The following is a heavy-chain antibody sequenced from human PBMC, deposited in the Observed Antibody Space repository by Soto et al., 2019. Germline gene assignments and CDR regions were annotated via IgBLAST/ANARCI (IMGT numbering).Heavy chain of an antibody. CDR2: IYYSGST. V-gene: IGHV4-61*01. D-gene: IGHD5-18*01. CDR3: ARFDTAMATGFVYYGMDV. CDR1: CGSVSSGSYY. Sequence: PSETLSLTCTVSCGSVSSGSYYWSWIRQPPGKGLEWIGYIYYSGSTNYNPSLKSRVTISVDTSKNQFSLKLSSVTAADTAVYYCARFDTAMATGFVYYGMDVWGQGTTVTVSS. J-gene: IGHJ6*02.